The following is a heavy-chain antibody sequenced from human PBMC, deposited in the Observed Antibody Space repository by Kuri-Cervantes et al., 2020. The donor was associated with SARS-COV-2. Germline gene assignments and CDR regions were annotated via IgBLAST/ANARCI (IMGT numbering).Heavy chain of an antibody. CDR3: ARHATYYYDSSGYYV. CDR1: GYSFTSYW. V-gene: IGHV5-51*01. CDR2: IYPGYSDT. D-gene: IGHD3-22*01. J-gene: IGHJ4*02. Sequence: GESLKISCKGSGYSFTSYWIGWVRQMTGKGLEWMGIIYPGYSDTRYSPSFQGQVNISADKSISTAYLQGGSLKPSDTAMYYCARHATYYYDSSGYYVWGQGTLVTVSS.